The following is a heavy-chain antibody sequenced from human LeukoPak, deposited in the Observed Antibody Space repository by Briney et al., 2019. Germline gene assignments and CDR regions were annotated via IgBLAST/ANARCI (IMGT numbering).Heavy chain of an antibody. V-gene: IGHV1-8*01. CDR1: GYTFTSYD. J-gene: IGHJ4*02. Sequence: ASVKVSCKASGYTFTSYDINWVRQATGQGLEWMGWMNPNSGNTGYAQKFQGRVAMTRNTSISTAYMELSSLRSEDTAVYYCARAPSITGTTPPGYWGQGTLVTVSS. CDR2: MNPNSGNT. CDR3: ARAPSITGTTPPGY. D-gene: IGHD1-7*01.